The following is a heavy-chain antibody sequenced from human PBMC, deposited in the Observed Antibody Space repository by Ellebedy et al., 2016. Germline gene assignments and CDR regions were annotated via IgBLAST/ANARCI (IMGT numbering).Heavy chain of an antibody. D-gene: IGHD3-22*01. V-gene: IGHV3-7*01. Sequence: GGSLRLSCAASGFSFSNFWMNWVRQAPGKGLEWVANIEQDGNEKFYVDSVKGRFTISRDNAKNSLFLHMSSLRADDTAVYFCARDRYYESGGYSWAPAYYYYMDVWGKGTTVTVSS. CDR1: GFSFSNFW. J-gene: IGHJ6*03. CDR2: IEQDGNEK. CDR3: ARDRYYESGGYSWAPAYYYYMDV.